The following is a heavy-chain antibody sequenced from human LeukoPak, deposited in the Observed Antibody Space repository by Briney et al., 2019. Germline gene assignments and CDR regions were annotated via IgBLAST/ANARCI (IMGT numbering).Heavy chain of an antibody. V-gene: IGHV3-30-3*01. CDR1: GFTFSSYA. D-gene: IGHD4-23*01. CDR3: ARDRSLVVTAYYFDY. CDR2: ISYDGSNK. J-gene: IGHJ4*02. Sequence: GGSLRLSCAASGFTFSSYAMHWVRQAPGKGLEWVAVISYDGSNKYYADSVKGRFTISRDNSKSTLYLQMNSLRAEDTAVYYCARDRSLVVTAYYFDYWGQGTLVTVSS.